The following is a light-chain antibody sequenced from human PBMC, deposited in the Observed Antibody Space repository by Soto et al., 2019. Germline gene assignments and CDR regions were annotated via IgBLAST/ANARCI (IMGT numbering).Light chain of an antibody. CDR1: QGISSY. CDR2: AAS. V-gene: IGKV1-8*01. J-gene: IGKJ2*01. CDR3: QQYYSYPPKYT. Sequence: AIRMTQSPSSFSASTGDRVTITCRASQGISSYLAWYQQKPGKAPKLLIYAASTLQSGVPSRFSGSGSGTDFTLTISCLQSEDFATYYCQQYYSYPPKYTFGQGTKLEIK.